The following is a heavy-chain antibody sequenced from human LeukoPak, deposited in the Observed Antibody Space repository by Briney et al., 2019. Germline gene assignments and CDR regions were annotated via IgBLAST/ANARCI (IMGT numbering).Heavy chain of an antibody. J-gene: IGHJ4*02. D-gene: IGHD3-22*01. V-gene: IGHV3-23*01. Sequence: GGSLRLSCAASGFTFSSYAVSWVRQAPGKGLEWVSAISGSGTSTCYADSVKGRFTISRDNSKNTLYLQMNSLRAEDTAVYYCAKVQGGGYYDSSGYPFDYWGQGTLVTVSS. CDR3: AKVQGGGYYDSSGYPFDY. CDR2: ISGSGTST. CDR1: GFTFSSYA.